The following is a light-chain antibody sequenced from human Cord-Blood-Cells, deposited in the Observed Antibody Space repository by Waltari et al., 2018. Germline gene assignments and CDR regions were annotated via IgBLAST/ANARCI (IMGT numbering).Light chain of an antibody. CDR3: QQYNSYSPVT. CDR2: DAS. V-gene: IGKV1-5*01. CDR1: QSISSW. Sequence: DIQMTQSPSTLSASVGDRVTITCRASQSISSWFAWYQQKPGKAPKLLIYDASSLESGVPSRFIGSGSGTEFTLTISSLQPDDFATYYCQQYNSYSPVTFGPGTKVDIK. J-gene: IGKJ3*01.